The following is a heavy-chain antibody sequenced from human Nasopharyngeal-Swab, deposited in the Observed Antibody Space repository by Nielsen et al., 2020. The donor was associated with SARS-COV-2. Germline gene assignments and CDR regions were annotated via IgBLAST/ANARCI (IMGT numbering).Heavy chain of an antibody. CDR3: ARDLGIAAAGAYGMDV. Sequence: GGSLRLSCAASGFTFSSYSMNWVRQAPGKGLEWVSYISSSSSTIYYADSVKGRFTISRDNAKNPLYLQMNSLRDEDTAVYYCARDLGIAAAGAYGMDVWGQGTTVTVSS. V-gene: IGHV3-48*02. CDR1: GFTFSSYS. CDR2: ISSSSSTI. D-gene: IGHD6-13*01. J-gene: IGHJ6*02.